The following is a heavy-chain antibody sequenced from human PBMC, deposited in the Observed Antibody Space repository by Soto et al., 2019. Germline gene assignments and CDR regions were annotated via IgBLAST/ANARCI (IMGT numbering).Heavy chain of an antibody. Sequence: SETLSLTCTVSGGSITSSSYYWGWIRQPPGKGLEWIGTIYYSGSTYYNPSLKSRVTISVDTSKNQFSLNLSSVTAADTAVYYCARTNYDYVWGSYRFNNWFDPWGQGTLVTVSS. J-gene: IGHJ5*02. D-gene: IGHD3-16*02. V-gene: IGHV4-39*07. CDR1: GGSITSSSYY. CDR2: IYYSGST. CDR3: ARTNYDYVWGSYRFNNWFDP.